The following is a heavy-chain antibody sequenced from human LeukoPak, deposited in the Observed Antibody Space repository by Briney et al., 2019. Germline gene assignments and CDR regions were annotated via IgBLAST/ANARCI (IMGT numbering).Heavy chain of an antibody. V-gene: IGHV1-46*01. CDR2: IHPSDGNT. D-gene: IGHD2-2*01. CDR3: ARDCSSTRCQGPVFDN. CDR1: GYTFTSNY. J-gene: IGHJ4*02. Sequence: ASVKVSCKASGYTFTSNYMHWVRQAPGQGLEWMGIIHPSDGNTSYAQKFQGRVAMTRDTSTSTVYMELSSLRSEDTAIYYCARDCSSTRCQGPVFDNWGQGTLVTVSS.